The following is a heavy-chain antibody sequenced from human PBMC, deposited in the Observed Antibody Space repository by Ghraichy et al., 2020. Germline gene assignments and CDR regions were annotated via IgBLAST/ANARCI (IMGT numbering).Heavy chain of an antibody. J-gene: IGHJ1*01. D-gene: IGHD3-16*01. V-gene: IGHV3-23*01. Sequence: LSLTCAASGFTFYNFAMSWVRRAPEKGLEWVAVIAGSAAVTHYADSVKGRFTISRDNSKNMLYLDMNNLRVEDTADYYCAKDGGVGIRQYFQHWGQGSQVTVSS. CDR3: AKDGGVGIRQYFQH. CDR2: IAGSAAVT. CDR1: GFTFYNFA.